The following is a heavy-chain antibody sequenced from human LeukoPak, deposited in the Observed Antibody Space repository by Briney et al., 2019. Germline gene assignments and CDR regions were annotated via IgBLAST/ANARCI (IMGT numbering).Heavy chain of an antibody. CDR1: GGSFSGYY. CDR3: AITHYDILTGYHKYMDV. D-gene: IGHD3-9*01. V-gene: IGHV4-34*01. J-gene: IGHJ6*03. CDR2: INHSGST. Sequence: SETLSLTCAVYGGSFSGYYWSWIRQPPGKGLEWIGEINHSGSTNYNPSLKSRVAISVGTSKNHFSLNLSSVTAADTAVYYCAITHYDILTGYHKYMDVWGKGTTITISS.